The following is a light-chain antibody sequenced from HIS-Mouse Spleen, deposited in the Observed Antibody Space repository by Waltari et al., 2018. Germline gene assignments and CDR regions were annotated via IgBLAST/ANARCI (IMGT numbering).Light chain of an antibody. CDR2: DDG. CDR1: NIGSKS. CDR3: QVWDSSSDHVV. J-gene: IGLJ2*01. Sequence: SYVLTQPPSVSVAPGKTARITCGGNNIGSKSVHWYQQKPGQAPVMVVYDDGDRPSGIPGRFAGSNSGNTATRTISRVEAGDEADYYCQVWDSSSDHVVFGGGTKLTVL. V-gene: IGLV3-21*03.